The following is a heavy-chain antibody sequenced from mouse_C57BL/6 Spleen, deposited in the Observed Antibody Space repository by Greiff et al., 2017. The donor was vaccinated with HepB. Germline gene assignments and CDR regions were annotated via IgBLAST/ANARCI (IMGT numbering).Heavy chain of an antibody. V-gene: IGHV1-52*01. CDR1: GYTFTSYW. Sequence: QVQLQQPGAELVRPGSSVKLSCKASGYTFTSYWMHWVKQRPIQGLEWIGNIDPSNSETHYNQKFKDKATLTVDKSSSTAYMKLSSLPSEDSAVYYCANGNWNYFDYWGQGTTLTVSS. CDR3: ANGNWNYFDY. D-gene: IGHD4-1*01. J-gene: IGHJ2*01. CDR2: IDPSNSET.